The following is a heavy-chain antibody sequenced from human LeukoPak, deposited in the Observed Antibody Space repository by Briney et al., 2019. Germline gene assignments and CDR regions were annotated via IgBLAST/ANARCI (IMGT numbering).Heavy chain of an antibody. CDR1: GYTFTSYD. Sequence: ASVKVSCKTSGYTFTSYDINWVRQATGQGLEWMGWMNPNSGNTGYAPKFQGRVTMTGNTSISTAYLELSRLRSEDTAVYYCARDDYDSTVWRGRRAFDIWGQGTMVTVSS. CDR3: ARDDYDSTVWRGRRAFDI. J-gene: IGHJ3*02. CDR2: MNPNSGNT. V-gene: IGHV1-8*01. D-gene: IGHD3-22*01.